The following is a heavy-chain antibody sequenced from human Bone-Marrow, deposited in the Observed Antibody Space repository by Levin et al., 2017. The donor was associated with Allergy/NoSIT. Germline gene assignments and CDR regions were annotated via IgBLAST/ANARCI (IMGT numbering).Heavy chain of an antibody. Sequence: GGSLRLSCVGSGLNFSRNAMNWVRQAPGKGLEWISYINYNSSLISYADSLRGRITISRDNAKNSVYLEVSSVKVEDTARYYCATLNWFDPWGQGTLVTVSS. J-gene: IGHJ5*02. V-gene: IGHV3-48*01. CDR3: ATLNWFDP. CDR2: INYNSSLI. CDR1: GLNFSRNA.